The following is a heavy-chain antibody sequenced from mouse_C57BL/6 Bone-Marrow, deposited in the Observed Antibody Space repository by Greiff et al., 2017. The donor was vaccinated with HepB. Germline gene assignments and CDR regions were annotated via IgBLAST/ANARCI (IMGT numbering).Heavy chain of an antibody. V-gene: IGHV1-80*01. CDR1: GYAFSSYW. CDR3: ARSSDYYGSSPFAY. Sequence: QVQLQQSGAELMKPGASVKISCKASGYAFSSYWMNWVKQRPGKGLEWIGQIYPGDGDTNYNGKFKGKATLTADKSSSTAYMQLSSLTSEDSAVYFCARSSDYYGSSPFAYWGQGTLVTVSA. J-gene: IGHJ3*01. D-gene: IGHD1-1*01. CDR2: IYPGDGDT.